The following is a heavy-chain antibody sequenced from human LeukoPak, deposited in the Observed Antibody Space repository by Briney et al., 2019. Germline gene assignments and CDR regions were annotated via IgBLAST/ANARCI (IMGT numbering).Heavy chain of an antibody. V-gene: IGHV3-53*01. J-gene: IGHJ5*02. Sequence: GGSLRLSCAASGFTVSSNYMSWVRQAPGKGLEWVSVIYSGGSTYYTDSVKGRFTISRDNSKNTLYLQMNSLRAEDTAVYYCARGGRYFDSNWFDPWGQGTLVTVSS. CDR1: GFTVSSNY. D-gene: IGHD3-9*01. CDR2: IYSGGST. CDR3: ARGGRYFDSNWFDP.